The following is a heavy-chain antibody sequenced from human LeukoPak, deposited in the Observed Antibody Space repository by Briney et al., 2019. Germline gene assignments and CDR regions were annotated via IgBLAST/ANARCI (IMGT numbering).Heavy chain of an antibody. CDR1: GYTLTELS. V-gene: IGHV1-24*01. D-gene: IGHD1-26*01. CDR2: FDPEDGET. J-gene: IGHJ6*02. Sequence: ASVNVSCKVSGYTLTELSMHWVRQAPGKGLEWMGGFDPEDGETIYAQKFQGRVTMTEDTSTDTAYMELSSLRSEDTAVYYCATLPPPHSGSYLYGMDVWGQGTTVTVSS. CDR3: ATLPPPHSGSYLYGMDV.